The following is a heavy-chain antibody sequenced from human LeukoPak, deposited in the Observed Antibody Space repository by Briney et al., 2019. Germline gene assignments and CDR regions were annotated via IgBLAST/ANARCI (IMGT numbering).Heavy chain of an antibody. Sequence: GGSLRLSCAASGFTFSNAWMSWVRQAPGKGLEWVGRIKSKTDGGTTDYAAPVKGRFTISRDDSKNTLYLQMNSLKTEDTAVYYCTTEFIVGATTGFDYWGQGTLVTVSS. V-gene: IGHV3-15*01. CDR2: IKSKTDGGTT. D-gene: IGHD1-26*01. CDR3: TTEFIVGATTGFDY. J-gene: IGHJ4*02. CDR1: GFTFSNAW.